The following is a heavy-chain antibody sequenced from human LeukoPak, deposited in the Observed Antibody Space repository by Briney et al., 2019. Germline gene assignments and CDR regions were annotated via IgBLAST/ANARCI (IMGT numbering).Heavy chain of an antibody. CDR2: MSANSGYT. V-gene: IGHV1-8*01. CDR1: VYTFTRYD. D-gene: IGHD6-13*01. Sequence: ASVKLSYKASVYTFTRYDLKWARQATRRGREGMGWMSANSGYTGYAQKFQGRVTITRNTSISTAYMGLSSLRSADTAVYCCARGVMRPVAAAANDYWGQGTLVTVSS. J-gene: IGHJ4*02. CDR3: ARGVMRPVAAAANDY.